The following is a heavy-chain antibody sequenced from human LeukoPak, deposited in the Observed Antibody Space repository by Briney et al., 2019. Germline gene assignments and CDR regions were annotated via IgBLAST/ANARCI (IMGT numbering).Heavy chain of an antibody. CDR3: AAKLRPDDPFNI. CDR1: GGSITNYY. D-gene: IGHD1-1*01. Sequence: SETLSHTCTVSGGSITNYYCNWIRQPPGKGLEWIGYIYYNGNTKYNSSLGVTLSIDTSKNQFSLKLSSVTAADTAVYYCAAKLRPDDPFNIWGQGTMVTVSS. J-gene: IGHJ3*02. CDR2: IYYNGNT. V-gene: IGHV4-59*03.